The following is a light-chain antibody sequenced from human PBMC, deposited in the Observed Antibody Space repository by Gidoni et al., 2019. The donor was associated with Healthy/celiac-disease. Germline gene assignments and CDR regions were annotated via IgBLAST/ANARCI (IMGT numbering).Light chain of an antibody. Sequence: ELVLTQSPATLSLSPGERATLSCRASQSVSSYLAWYQQKPGQAPRLLIYDASNRATGIPARFSGSGSGTDFTLTISSLEPEDFVVYYCQQRSNWPPSITFGQGTRLEIK. CDR2: DAS. J-gene: IGKJ5*01. CDR3: QQRSNWPPSIT. CDR1: QSVSSY. V-gene: IGKV3-11*01.